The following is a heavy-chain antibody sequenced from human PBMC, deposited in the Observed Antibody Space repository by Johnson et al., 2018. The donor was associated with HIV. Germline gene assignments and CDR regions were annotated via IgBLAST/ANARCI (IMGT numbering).Heavy chain of an antibody. CDR1: GLNFSDYG. J-gene: IGHJ3*02. V-gene: IGHV3-30*14. CDR2: ISFDGSNE. CDR3: AREIRITMIKGHGGVAFDI. D-gene: IGHD3-22*01. Sequence: QVQLVESGGGVVQPGMFVTLSCAASGLNFSDYGMHWVRQAPGKGLEWVAVISFDGSNEYYADSVKGRFTISRDNSKNTLYLQMNSLRAEDTALYYCAREIRITMIKGHGGVAFDIWGQGTMVTVSS.